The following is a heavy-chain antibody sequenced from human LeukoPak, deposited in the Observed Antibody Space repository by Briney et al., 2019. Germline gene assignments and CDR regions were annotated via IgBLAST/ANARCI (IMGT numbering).Heavy chain of an antibody. CDR3: ASSGSAVHGMDV. D-gene: IGHD3-10*01. CDR2: IYYSGST. V-gene: IGHV4-59*01. J-gene: IGHJ6*02. CDR1: GGSISSYY. Sequence: SETLSLTCTVSGGSISSYYWSWIRQPPGKGLEWIGYIYYSGSTSYNPSLKSRVTISVDTSKNQFSLKLSSVTAADTAVYYCASSGSAVHGMDVWGQGTTVTVSS.